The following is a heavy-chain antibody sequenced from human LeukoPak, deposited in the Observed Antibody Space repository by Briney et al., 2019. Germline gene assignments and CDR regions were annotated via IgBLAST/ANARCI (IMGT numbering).Heavy chain of an antibody. V-gene: IGHV3-23*01. J-gene: IGHJ4*02. CDR2: ISGSGGST. CDR1: GFTFRNYA. CDR3: VKELDSSGYFDF. D-gene: IGHD3-22*01. Sequence: GGSLRLSCAASGFTFRNYAMSWVRQAPGKGLEWVSAISGSGGSTYYADSVKGRFTISRDNSKNTLYLEMNSLRAEDTAVYYCVKELDSSGYFDFWGQGTLVTVSS.